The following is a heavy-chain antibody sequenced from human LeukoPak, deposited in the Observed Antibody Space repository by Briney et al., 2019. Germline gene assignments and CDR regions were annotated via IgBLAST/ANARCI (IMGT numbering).Heavy chain of an antibody. CDR2: INHSGST. V-gene: IGHV4-34*01. CDR3: ARGRGPVDTAMVNFSYYYYYMDV. D-gene: IGHD5-18*01. CDR1: GGSFSGYY. Sequence: SETLSLTCAVYGGSFSGYYWSWIRQPPGKGLEWIGEINHSGSTNYNPSLKSRVTISVDTSKNQFSLKLSSVTAADTAVYYCARGRGPVDTAMVNFSYYYYYMDVWGKGTTVTVSS. J-gene: IGHJ6*03.